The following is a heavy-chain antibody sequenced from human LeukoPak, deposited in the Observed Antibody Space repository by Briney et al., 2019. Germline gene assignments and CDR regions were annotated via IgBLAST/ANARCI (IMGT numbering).Heavy chain of an antibody. Sequence: PGGSLRLSCAASGFTFSSYAMSWVRQAPGKGLEWVAVISYDGSNKYYADSVKGRFTLSRDNSKDTLYLQMDSLRAEDTAVYSCARGYCSSTACPPCDYWGQGTLVTVSS. J-gene: IGHJ4*02. V-gene: IGHV3-30*04. D-gene: IGHD2-2*01. CDR3: ARGYCSSTACPPCDY. CDR1: GFTFSSYA. CDR2: ISYDGSNK.